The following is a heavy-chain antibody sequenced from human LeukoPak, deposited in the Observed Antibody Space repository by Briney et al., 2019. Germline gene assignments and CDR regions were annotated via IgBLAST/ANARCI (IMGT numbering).Heavy chain of an antibody. D-gene: IGHD6-25*01. CDR1: GFTFSNYA. CDR3: AKELSTVRGGD. J-gene: IGHJ4*02. V-gene: IGHV3-23*01. CDR2: ISGSATST. Sequence: GGSLRLSCAASGFTFSNYAMSWVRQAPGKGLEWVSAISGSATSTYYADSVKGRFTISRDNSKNTLYLQINSLRAEDTAVYYCAKELSTVRGGDWGQGTLVTVSS.